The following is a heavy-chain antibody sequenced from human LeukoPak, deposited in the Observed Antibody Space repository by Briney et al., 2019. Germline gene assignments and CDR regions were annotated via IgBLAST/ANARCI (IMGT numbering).Heavy chain of an antibody. CDR3: ARGKQPNSYYYYYMDV. J-gene: IGHJ6*03. CDR2: IHHSGST. D-gene: IGHD5-18*01. V-gene: IGHV4-4*02. Sequence: SGTLSLTCDVSGASISSQSWWNWVRQSPGKGLEWIGEIHHSGSTNYSPSLKSRVTMSVDKSKNQFSLKLSSVTAADTAVYYCARGKQPNSYYYYYMDVWGKGTTATVSS. CDR1: GASISSQSW.